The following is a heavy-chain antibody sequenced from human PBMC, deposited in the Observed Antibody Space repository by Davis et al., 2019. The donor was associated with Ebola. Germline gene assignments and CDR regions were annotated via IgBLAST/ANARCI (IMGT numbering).Heavy chain of an antibody. D-gene: IGHD5-24*01. CDR3: ARVEMATIEGFDY. Sequence: SETLSLTCAVYGGSFSGYYWSCIRQPPGKGLEWIGEINHSGSTNYNPSLKSRVTISVDTSKNQFSLKLSSVTAADTAVYYCARVEMATIEGFDYWGQGTLATVSS. CDR2: INHSGST. J-gene: IGHJ4*02. V-gene: IGHV4-34*01. CDR1: GGSFSGYY.